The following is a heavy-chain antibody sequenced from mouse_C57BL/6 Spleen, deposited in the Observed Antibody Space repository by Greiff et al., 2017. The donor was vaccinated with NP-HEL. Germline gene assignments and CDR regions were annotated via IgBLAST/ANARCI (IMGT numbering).Heavy chain of an antibody. D-gene: IGHD1-1*01. CDR2: IHPNSGST. J-gene: IGHJ3*01. V-gene: IGHV1-64*01. Sequence: QVQLQRPGAELVKPGASVKLSCKASGYTFTSYWMHWVKQRPGQGLEWIGMIHPNSGSTNYNEKFKSKATLTVDKSSSTAYMQLSSLTSEDSAVYYCARSEPHYYGSSYGFAYWGQGTLVTVSA. CDR3: ARSEPHYYGSSYGFAY. CDR1: GYTFTSYW.